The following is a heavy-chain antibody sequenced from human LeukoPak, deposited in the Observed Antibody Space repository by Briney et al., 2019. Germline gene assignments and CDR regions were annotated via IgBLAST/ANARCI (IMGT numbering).Heavy chain of an antibody. Sequence: ASVKVSCKASGYSFTSYDINWVRQATGQGLEWIGYMNPNTGNTGYAQRFQGRVTLTRDTSISTAYMELSSLTSEDTAVYYCATTLRNNPPWGQGTLVTVSS. D-gene: IGHD1-14*01. V-gene: IGHV1-8*01. J-gene: IGHJ5*02. CDR2: MNPNTGNT. CDR3: ATTLRNNPP. CDR1: GYSFTSYD.